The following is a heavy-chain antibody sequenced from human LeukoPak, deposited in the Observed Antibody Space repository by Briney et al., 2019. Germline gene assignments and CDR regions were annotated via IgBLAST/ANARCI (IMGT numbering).Heavy chain of an antibody. CDR3: ASIELTGYSSSWEPDAFDI. J-gene: IGHJ3*02. D-gene: IGHD6-13*01. CDR2: ISYDGSNK. Sequence: GGSLRLSCAASGFTFSSYAMHWVRQAPGKGLEWVAVISYDGSNKYYADSVKGRFTISRDNSKNTLYLQMNSLRAEDTAVYYCASIELTGYSSSWEPDAFDIWGQGTMVTVSS. V-gene: IGHV3-30-3*01. CDR1: GFTFSSYA.